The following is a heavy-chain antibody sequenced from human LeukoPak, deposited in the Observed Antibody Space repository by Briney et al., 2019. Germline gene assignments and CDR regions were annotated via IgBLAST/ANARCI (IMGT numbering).Heavy chain of an antibody. CDR2: IHHSGNRFESGST. Sequence: SETLSLTCTVSGQSIINSYYWGWIRLSPGKGLEWVGSIHHSGNRFESGSTHYNPSLRSRVTVSADTSKNEFSLTLRSVTAADTAVYFCARNASSGFFNAWGRGTLVTVSS. J-gene: IGHJ1*01. D-gene: IGHD6-25*01. CDR1: GQSIINSYY. V-gene: IGHV4-38-2*02. CDR3: ARNASSGFFNA.